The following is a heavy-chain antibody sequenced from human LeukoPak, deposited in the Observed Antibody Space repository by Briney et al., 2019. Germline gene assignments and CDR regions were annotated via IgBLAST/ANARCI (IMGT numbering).Heavy chain of an antibody. CDR1: GGSISSSSYY. J-gene: IGHJ4*02. CDR2: IYYSGST. V-gene: IGHV4-39*01. Sequence: PSETLSLTCTVSGGSISSSSYYWGWIRQPPGKGLEWIGSIYYSGSTYYNPSLKSRVTISVDTSKNQFSLKLSSVTAADTAVYYCARVIARNFDYWGQGTLVTVSS. CDR3: ARVIARNFDY. D-gene: IGHD2-21*01.